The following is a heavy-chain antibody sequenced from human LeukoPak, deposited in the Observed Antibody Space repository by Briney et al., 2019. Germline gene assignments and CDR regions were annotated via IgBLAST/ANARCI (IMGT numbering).Heavy chain of an antibody. Sequence: SETLSLTCAVSGGSISSSNWWSWVRQPPGKGLEWIGSIYYSGSTYYNPSLKSRVTISVDTSKNQFSLKLSSVTAADTAVYYCARVQNRGSFPYDYWGQGALVTVSS. CDR1: GGSISSSNW. CDR3: ARVQNRGSFPYDY. J-gene: IGHJ4*02. CDR2: IYYSGST. D-gene: IGHD1-26*01. V-gene: IGHV4-4*02.